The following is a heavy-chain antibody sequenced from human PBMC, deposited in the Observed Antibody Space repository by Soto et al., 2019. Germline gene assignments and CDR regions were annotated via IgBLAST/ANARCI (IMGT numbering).Heavy chain of an antibody. CDR1: GGTFSSYT. V-gene: IGHV1-69*08. J-gene: IGHJ4*02. D-gene: IGHD3-3*01. CDR2: FIPILGIA. Sequence: QVQLVQSGAEVKKPGSSVKVSCKASGGTFSSYTISWVRQAPGQGLEWMGRFIPILGIANYAQKFQGRVTITADKSTSTAYMELSSLRSEDTAVYYCAREKAGYFWSGSYFDYWGQGTLVTVSS. CDR3: AREKAGYFWSGSYFDY.